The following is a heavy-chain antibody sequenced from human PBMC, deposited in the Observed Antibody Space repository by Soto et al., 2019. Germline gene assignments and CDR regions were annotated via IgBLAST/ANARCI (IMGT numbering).Heavy chain of an antibody. CDR1: AGSISSGGYY. Sequence: QVQLQESGPGLVKPSQTLSLTCTVSAGSISSGGYYWSWIRQHPGKGLEWFGYIYYSGSTYYNPSIKSRVTISVDTSKNQFSLKLSSVTAADTAVYYCARDLAAGTGRYNWFDPWGQGTLVTVSS. CDR2: IYYSGST. V-gene: IGHV4-31*03. CDR3: ARDLAAGTGRYNWFDP. J-gene: IGHJ5*02. D-gene: IGHD6-13*01.